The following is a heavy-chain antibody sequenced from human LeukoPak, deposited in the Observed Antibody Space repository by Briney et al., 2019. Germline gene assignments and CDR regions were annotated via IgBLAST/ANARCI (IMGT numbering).Heavy chain of an antibody. V-gene: IGHV5-10-1*01. CDR1: GYSFTTYW. CDR2: IDPSDSYT. J-gene: IGHJ5*02. CDR3: ARLRVTVNWFDP. Sequence: GESLKISCKASGYSFTTYWIGWVRQMPGKGLEWMGRIDPSDSYTNYSPSFQGHVTISADKSISTAYLQWSSLKASDTAMYYCARLRVTVNWFDPWGQGTLVTVSS. D-gene: IGHD2-21*02.